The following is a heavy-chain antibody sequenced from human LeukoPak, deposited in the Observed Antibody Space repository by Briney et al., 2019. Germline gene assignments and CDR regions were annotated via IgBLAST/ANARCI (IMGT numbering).Heavy chain of an antibody. CDR2: IIPIFGTA. Sequence: SVKVSCKASGGTFSSYAISWVRQAPGQGLEWMGGIIPIFGTANYAQKFQGRVTITADESTSTAYMELSSLRSEDTAAYYCARPSNIVVPAVSYYYYYYGMDVWGQGTTVTVSS. CDR1: GGTFSSYA. J-gene: IGHJ6*02. V-gene: IGHV1-69*13. CDR3: ARPSNIVVPAVSYYYYYYGMDV. D-gene: IGHD2-2*01.